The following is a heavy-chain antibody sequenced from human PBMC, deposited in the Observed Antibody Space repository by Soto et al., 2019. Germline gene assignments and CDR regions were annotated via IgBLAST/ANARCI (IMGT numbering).Heavy chain of an antibody. CDR2: INTDGSST. J-gene: IGHJ4*02. CDR1: GFTFSSFW. V-gene: IGHV3-74*01. CDR3: AKRGVDTFGLSY. D-gene: IGHD3-10*01. Sequence: GGSLSLSCAVSGFTFSSFWMHWVRQAPGEGLVWVSRINTDGSSTSYADSVKGRFTISRDNAKNTLYLQMNGLRVEDTAMYYCAKRGVDTFGLSYWGQGTLVTVSS.